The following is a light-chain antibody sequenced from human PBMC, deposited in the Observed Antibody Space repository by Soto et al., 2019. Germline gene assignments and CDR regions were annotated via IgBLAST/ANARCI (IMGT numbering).Light chain of an antibody. CDR2: GAS. CDR1: QSVSSN. CDR3: QQYNNWPFT. J-gene: IGKJ4*01. Sequence: EIVMTQSPATLSVSPGERATLSCRASQSVSSNLAWYQQKPGQAPRLLIYGASTRATGIPARFSGSGSGTEFTLTICSLQSEDFAVYYCQQYNNWPFTFGGGTKVDIK. V-gene: IGKV3-15*01.